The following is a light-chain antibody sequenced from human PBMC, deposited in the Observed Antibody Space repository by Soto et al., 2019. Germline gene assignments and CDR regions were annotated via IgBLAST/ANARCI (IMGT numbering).Light chain of an antibody. V-gene: IGKV1-5*01. Sequence: DIQMTQSHSTLSASVGDRVTITCRASQNINAWLAWYQQKPGKAPKLLISDASNLESGVSSRFSGSGYGTEFTLTISSLQPDDFATYYCQQFHTYYTFGHGTKLEIK. CDR2: DAS. CDR1: QNINAW. CDR3: QQFHTYYT. J-gene: IGKJ2*01.